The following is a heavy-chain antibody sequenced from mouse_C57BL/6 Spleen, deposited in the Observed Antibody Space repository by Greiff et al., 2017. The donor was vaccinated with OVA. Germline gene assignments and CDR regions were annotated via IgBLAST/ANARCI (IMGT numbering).Heavy chain of an antibody. CDR3: TKYGGYFDV. CDR1: GFNIKDYY. V-gene: IGHV14-4*01. D-gene: IGHD1-1*02. Sequence: DVQLQESGAELVRPGASVKLSCTASGFNIKDYYMHWVKQRPEQGLEWIGWIDPENGDTEYASKFQGKATITADTSSNTAYLQLSSLTSEDTAVYYCTKYGGYFDVWGTGTTVTVSS. J-gene: IGHJ1*03. CDR2: IDPENGDT.